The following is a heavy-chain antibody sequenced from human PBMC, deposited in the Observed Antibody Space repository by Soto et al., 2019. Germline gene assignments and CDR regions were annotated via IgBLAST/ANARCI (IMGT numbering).Heavy chain of an antibody. J-gene: IGHJ6*02. CDR2: INPNSGGT. CDR1: GYTFTGYY. CDR3: AIALLGSGGYYYYYGMDV. Sequence: ASVNGSCNASGYTFTGYYGHWVRQAPGQGLEWMGWINPNSGGTNYAQKFQGWVTMTRDTSISTAYMELSRLRSDDTAVYYCAIALLGSGGYYYYYGMDVWGQGTTVTVSS. V-gene: IGHV1-2*04. D-gene: IGHD2-15*01.